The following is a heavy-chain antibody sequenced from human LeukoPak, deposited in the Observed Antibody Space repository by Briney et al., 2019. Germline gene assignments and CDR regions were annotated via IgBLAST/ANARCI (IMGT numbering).Heavy chain of an antibody. CDR1: GFTFSSYA. D-gene: IGHD4-17*01. J-gene: IGHJ6*03. Sequence: GGSLRLSCAASGFTFSSYAVSWVRQAPGKGLEWVSAISGSGGSTYYADSVKGRFTISRDNSKNTLYLQMNSLRAEDTAVYYCAKYNGDYYYYYYMDVWGKGTTVTVSS. V-gene: IGHV3-23*01. CDR3: AKYNGDYYYYYYMDV. CDR2: ISGSGGST.